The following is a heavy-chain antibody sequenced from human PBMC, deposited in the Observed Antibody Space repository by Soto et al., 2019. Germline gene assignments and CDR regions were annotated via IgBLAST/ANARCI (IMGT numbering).Heavy chain of an antibody. CDR3: ARRYAVAGNRYFDH. Sequence: PSETLSLTCSVSGHSIPRSGYYWGWIGRPPGRGVEWFGSIYYTGTSYYYPSLRSRASVSRDTSKNLYCLSLSSVTAAVSAVYYCARRYAVAGNRYFDHWGQGTLVTVSS. CDR1: GHSIPRSGYY. V-gene: IGHV4-39*01. J-gene: IGHJ4*02. D-gene: IGHD6-19*01. CDR2: IYYTGTS.